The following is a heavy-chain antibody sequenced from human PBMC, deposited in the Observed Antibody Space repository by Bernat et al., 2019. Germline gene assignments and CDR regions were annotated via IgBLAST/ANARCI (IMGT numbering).Heavy chain of an antibody. J-gene: IGHJ6*02. CDR1: GFTLSSYE. CDR2: ISSSGSTT. D-gene: IGHD2-21*02. Sequence: EVQLVESGGGLAQPGGSLRLSCAASGFTLSSYEMKWVRRAPGKGLEWVSYISSSGSTTDYADSVKGRFTISRDNAENSLYLQMNSLRAEDTAIYYCARDSLGGGDCRDVWGQGTTVTVSS. CDR3: ARDSLGGGDCRDV. V-gene: IGHV3-48*03.